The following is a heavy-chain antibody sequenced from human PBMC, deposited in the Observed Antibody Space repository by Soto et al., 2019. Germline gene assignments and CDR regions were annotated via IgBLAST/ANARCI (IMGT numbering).Heavy chain of an antibody. D-gene: IGHD2-2*01. V-gene: IGHV4-34*01. CDR1: GGSFSGYY. J-gene: IGHJ6*03. CDR3: ARLGYCSSTSCYVRGSYYYYYMDV. Sequence: SETLSLTCAVYGGSFSGYYWSWIRQPPGKGLEWIGEINHSGSTNYNPSLKSRVTISVDTSKNQFSLKLSSVTAADTAVYYCARLGYCSSTSCYVRGSYYYYYMDVWGKGTTVTVSS. CDR2: INHSGST.